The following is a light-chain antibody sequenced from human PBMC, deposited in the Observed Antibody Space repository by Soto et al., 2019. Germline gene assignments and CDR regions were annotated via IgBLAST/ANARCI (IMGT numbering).Light chain of an antibody. CDR3: QQRSNWPG. CDR1: RRVSSY. Sequence: EIVLTQSPATLSLSPGERPTLPCRASRRVSSYLAWYQQKPGQAPRLLIYDASNRATGIPARFSGSGSGTDFTLTISSLEPEDFAVYYCQQRSNWPGFGGGTKVEIK. CDR2: DAS. V-gene: IGKV3-11*01. J-gene: IGKJ4*02.